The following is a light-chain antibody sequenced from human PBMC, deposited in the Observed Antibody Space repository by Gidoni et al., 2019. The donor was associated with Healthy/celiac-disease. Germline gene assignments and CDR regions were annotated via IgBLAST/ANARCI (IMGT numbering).Light chain of an antibody. V-gene: IGKV1-9*01. CDR1: QGISSY. CDR2: AAS. Sequence: DIQLTQSPSFLSASVGDRVTITCWASQGISSYLAWYQQKPGKAPKLLIYAASTLQSGVPSRLRGSCSGTECTLTISSLQPEDFATDYCQQLNSYPLTFGQGTKVEIK. CDR3: QQLNSYPLT. J-gene: IGKJ1*01.